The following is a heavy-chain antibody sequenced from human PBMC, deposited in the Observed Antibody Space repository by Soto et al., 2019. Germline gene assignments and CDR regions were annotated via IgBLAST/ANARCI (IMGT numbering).Heavy chain of an antibody. V-gene: IGHV3-48*03. Sequence: GGSLRLSCAASGFTFSNYEMNWVRQAPGKGPEWVSHIYNGGSPIYYADSVKGRFTISRDNAKNSLYPQMNSLRAEDTAVYYCARSSGSYGPFDSWGQGTLVTVSS. CDR3: ARSSGSYGPFDS. J-gene: IGHJ4*02. CDR2: IYNGGSPI. CDR1: GFTFSNYE. D-gene: IGHD6-19*01.